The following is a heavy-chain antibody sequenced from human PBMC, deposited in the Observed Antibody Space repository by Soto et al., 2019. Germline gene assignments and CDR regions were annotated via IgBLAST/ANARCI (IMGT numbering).Heavy chain of an antibody. D-gene: IGHD3-22*01. CDR2: IYYSGST. CDR1: GGSISSYY. J-gene: IGHJ4*02. V-gene: IGHV4-59*01. CDR3: ARESSLGYYDSSGYLDY. Sequence: LSLTCTVSGGSISSYYWSWIRQPPGKGLEWIGYIYYSGSTNYNPSLKSRVTIPVDTSKNQFSLKLSSVTAADTAVYYCARESSLGYYDSSGYLDYWGQGTLVTVSS.